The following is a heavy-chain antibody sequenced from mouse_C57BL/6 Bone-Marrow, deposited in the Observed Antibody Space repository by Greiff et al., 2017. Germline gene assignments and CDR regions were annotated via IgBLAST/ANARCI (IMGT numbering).Heavy chain of an antibody. V-gene: IGHV1-64*01. J-gene: IGHJ2*01. CDR2: IHPNSGST. D-gene: IGHD2-3*01. CDR1: GYTFTSYW. CDR3: APLYDGYYGDY. Sequence: QVQLQQSGAELVKPGASVKLSCKASGYTFTSYWMHWVKQRPGQGLEWIGMIHPNSGSTNYNEKFKSKATLTVDKSSSTAYMQLSSLTSEDSAVYYCAPLYDGYYGDYWGQGTTLTVSS.